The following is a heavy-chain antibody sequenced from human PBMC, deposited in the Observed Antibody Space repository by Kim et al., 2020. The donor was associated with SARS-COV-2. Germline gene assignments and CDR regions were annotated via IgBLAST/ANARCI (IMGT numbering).Heavy chain of an antibody. Sequence: ASVKVSCKASGYTFTGYYMHWVRQAPGQGLEWMGWINPNTGGTNYAQKFQGRGSMTRDTSIRTAYMELSSLRSDDTAVYFCARVGSGSSPFDSWGQGTLVTVSS. D-gene: IGHD1-26*01. V-gene: IGHV1-2*02. CDR2: INPNTGGT. CDR3: ARVGSGSSPFDS. J-gene: IGHJ4*02. CDR1: GYTFTGYY.